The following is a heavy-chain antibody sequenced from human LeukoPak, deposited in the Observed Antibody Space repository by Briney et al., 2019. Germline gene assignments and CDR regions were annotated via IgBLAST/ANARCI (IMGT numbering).Heavy chain of an antibody. CDR3: AKYPTFIQLWFSN. Sequence: PGGSLRLSCAASGFTVSSNYMSWVRQAPGKGLEWVSVIYSGGTTYYADSVKGRFTISRDNSKNTLYLQMNSLRAEDTAVYYCAKYPTFIQLWFSNWGQGTLVTVSS. V-gene: IGHV3-53*01. CDR1: GFTVSSNY. CDR2: IYSGGTT. D-gene: IGHD5-18*01. J-gene: IGHJ4*02.